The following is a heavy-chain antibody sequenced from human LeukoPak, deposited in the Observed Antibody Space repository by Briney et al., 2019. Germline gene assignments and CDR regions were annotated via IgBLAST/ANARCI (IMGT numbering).Heavy chain of an antibody. CDR1: GFTFSSYG. J-gene: IGHJ4*02. CDR2: IRYDGSNK. Sequence: GGFLRLSCAASGFTFSSYGMHWVRQAPGKGLEWVAFIRYDGSNKYYADSVKGRFTISRDNSKNTLYLQMNSLRAEDTAVYYCAKDWSNYYDSSGVFDYWGQGTLVTVSS. CDR3: AKDWSNYYDSSGVFDY. D-gene: IGHD3-22*01. V-gene: IGHV3-30*02.